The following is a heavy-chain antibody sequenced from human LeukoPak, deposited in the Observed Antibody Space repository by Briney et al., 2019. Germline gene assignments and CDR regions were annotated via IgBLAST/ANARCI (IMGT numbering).Heavy chain of an antibody. CDR1: GGTFSSYA. D-gene: IGHD3-10*01. CDR3: ARLLWFGESNWFDP. J-gene: IGHJ5*02. CDR2: IIPIFGTA. Sequence: SVKVSCKASGGTFSSYAISWVRRAPGQGLEWMGGIIPIFGTANYAQKFQGRVTITADESTSTAYMELSSLRSEDTAVYYCARLLWFGESNWFDPWGQGTLVTVSS. V-gene: IGHV1-69*13.